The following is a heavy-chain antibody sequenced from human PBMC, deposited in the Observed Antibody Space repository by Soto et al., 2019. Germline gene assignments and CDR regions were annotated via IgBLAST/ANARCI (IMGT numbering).Heavy chain of an antibody. CDR1: GYTFTSYG. CDR2: ISAYNGNT. CDR3: ASAWAAAGPFDS. Sequence: QVQLVQSGAEVKKPGASVKVSCKASGYTFTSYGISWVRQAPGQGLEGMGWISAYNGNTNYAQKLQGRVTMTPDTSTSPAYMELRSLRSDDTAVYYCASAWAAAGPFDSWGQGPLVTVSS. V-gene: IGHV1-18*01. D-gene: IGHD6-13*01. J-gene: IGHJ4*02.